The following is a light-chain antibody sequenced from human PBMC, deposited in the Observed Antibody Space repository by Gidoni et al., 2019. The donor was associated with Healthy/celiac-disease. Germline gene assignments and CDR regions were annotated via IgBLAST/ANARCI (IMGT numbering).Light chain of an antibody. CDR3: QQYYSTPLT. V-gene: IGKV4-1*01. CDR2: WAS. CDR1: RSVLYSSNNKYY. J-gene: IGKJ4*01. Sequence: DIVMAQSPASLAGSLAERATINCKSSRSVLYSSNNKYYLPLYQQKPGQPPKLLIYWASTRESGVPDRFSGRGSVTDFTLTILSLQAEDVAVYYCQQYYSTPLTFGGGTKVEIK.